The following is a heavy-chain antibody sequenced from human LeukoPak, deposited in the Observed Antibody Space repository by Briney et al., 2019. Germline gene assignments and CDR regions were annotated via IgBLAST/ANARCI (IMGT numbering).Heavy chain of an antibody. J-gene: IGHJ3*02. CDR3: ARLPYCSSTSCLRGAFDI. Sequence: SETLSLTCTVSGGSISSYYWSWIRQPPGKGLEWIGYIYYSGSTNYNPSLKSRVTISVDPSKNQFSLKLSSVTAADAAVYYCARLPYCSSTSCLRGAFDIWGQGTMVTVSS. V-gene: IGHV4-59*08. D-gene: IGHD2-2*01. CDR1: GGSISSYY. CDR2: IYYSGST.